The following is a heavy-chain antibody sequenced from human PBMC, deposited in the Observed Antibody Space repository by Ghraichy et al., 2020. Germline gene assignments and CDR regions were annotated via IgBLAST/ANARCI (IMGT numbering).Heavy chain of an antibody. J-gene: IGHJ4*02. D-gene: IGHD1-7*01. CDR3: ASAVGTGTTAFDY. CDR2: TRNKANSYTT. V-gene: IGHV3-72*01. CDR1: GFTFSDHY. Sequence: GESLNISCAASGFTFSDHYMDWVRQAPGKGLEWVGRTRNKANSYTTEYAASVKGRFTISRDDSKNSLYLQMNSLKTEDTAVYYCASAVGTGTTAFDYWGQGTLVTVSS.